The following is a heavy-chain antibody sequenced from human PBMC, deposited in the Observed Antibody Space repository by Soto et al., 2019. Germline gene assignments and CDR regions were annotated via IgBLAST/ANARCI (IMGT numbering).Heavy chain of an antibody. CDR1: GGTFSSYT. V-gene: IGHV1-69*08. J-gene: IGHJ2*01. D-gene: IGHD3-10*01. Sequence: QVQLVQSGAEVKKPGSSVKVSCKASGGTFSSYTISWVRQAPGQGLEWMGRIIPILGIANYAQKFQGRVTITADKYPSTAYMELSSLRSEDTAVYYCARDPGPMVLGENWYFDLWGRGTLVTVSS. CDR2: IIPILGIA. CDR3: ARDPGPMVLGENWYFDL.